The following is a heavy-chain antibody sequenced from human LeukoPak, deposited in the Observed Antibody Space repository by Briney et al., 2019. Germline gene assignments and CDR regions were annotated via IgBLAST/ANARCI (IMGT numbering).Heavy chain of an antibody. D-gene: IGHD4-17*01. CDR2: INAGNGNT. CDR1: GYTFTSYA. Sequence: ASVTVSCKASGYTFTSYAIHWVRQAPGQRLEWMGWINAGNGNTKYSQKFQGRVTMTEDTSTDTAYMELSSLRCEDTAVYYCATFSFTVWGQGTLVTVSS. J-gene: IGHJ4*02. CDR3: ATFSFTV. V-gene: IGHV1-3*01.